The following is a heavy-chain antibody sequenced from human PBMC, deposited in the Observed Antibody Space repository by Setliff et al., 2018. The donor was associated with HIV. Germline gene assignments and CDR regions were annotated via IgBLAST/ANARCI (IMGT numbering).Heavy chain of an antibody. V-gene: IGHV4-59*08. J-gene: IGHJ4*02. Sequence: SETLSLTCTVSGGSISSFYWIWIRQPPGKGLEWIGYVFYSGSTYYNPSLKSRVTMSVDTSKNQFSLSLTSVTAADTAVYYCARRSGGDWFFDNWGQGTLVTVSS. CDR3: ARRSGGDWFFDN. CDR1: GGSISSFY. CDR2: VFYSGST. D-gene: IGHD2-21*02.